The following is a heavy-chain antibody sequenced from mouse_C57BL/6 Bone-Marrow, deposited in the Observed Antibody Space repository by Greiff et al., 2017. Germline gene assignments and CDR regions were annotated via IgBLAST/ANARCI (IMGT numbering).Heavy chain of an antibody. CDR1: GYTFTDYY. V-gene: IGHV1-26*01. Sequence: VQLQQSGPELVKPGASVKISCKASGYTFTDYYMNWVKQSHGKSLEWIGDINPNNGGTSYNQKFKGKATLTVDKSSSTAYMELRSLTSEDSAVYYCARSGMADFDYWGQGTTLTVSS. CDR3: ARSGMADFDY. CDR2: INPNNGGT. D-gene: IGHD2-10*02. J-gene: IGHJ2*01.